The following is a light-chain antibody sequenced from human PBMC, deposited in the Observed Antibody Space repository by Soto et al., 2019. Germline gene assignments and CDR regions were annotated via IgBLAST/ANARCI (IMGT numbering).Light chain of an antibody. CDR1: QSVSSN. CDR3: RQYNNWPPGT. J-gene: IGKJ1*01. Sequence: EIVMTQSPATLSVSPGERATLSCRASQSVSSNLAWYQQKPGQAPRLLIYGASTRATGIPARFSGSGSGTEFTLNISSLQSEDFAVYCCRQYNNWPPGTFGQGTKVEIK. V-gene: IGKV3-15*01. CDR2: GAS.